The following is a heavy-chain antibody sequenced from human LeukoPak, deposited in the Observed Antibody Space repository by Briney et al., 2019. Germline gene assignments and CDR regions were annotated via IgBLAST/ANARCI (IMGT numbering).Heavy chain of an antibody. CDR1: GFTFSDYY. V-gene: IGHV3-11*06. D-gene: IGHD2-15*01. CDR3: ARDGWSVQHPHGY. CDR2: ISSSSSYT. Sequence: PGGSLRLSCAASGFTFSDYYMSWIRQAPGKELEWVSYISSSSSYTNYADSVKGRFTISRDNVKNSLYLQMNSLRAEDTAVYYCARDGWSVQHPHGYWGQGTLVTVSS. J-gene: IGHJ4*02.